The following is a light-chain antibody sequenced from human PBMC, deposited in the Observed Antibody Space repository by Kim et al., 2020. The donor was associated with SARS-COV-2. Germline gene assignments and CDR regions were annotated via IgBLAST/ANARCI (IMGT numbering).Light chain of an antibody. CDR1: QSVSYY. J-gene: IGKJ1*01. CDR2: DAS. CDR3: QQRSKWPRT. Sequence: EIVLTQSPATLSLSPGERATLSCRASQSVSYYLAWYQQKPGQAPRLLIYDASNRATGIPARFSGSGSGTDFTLTISSLEPEDLAVYYCQQRSKWPRTFGQGTKVDIK. V-gene: IGKV3-11*01.